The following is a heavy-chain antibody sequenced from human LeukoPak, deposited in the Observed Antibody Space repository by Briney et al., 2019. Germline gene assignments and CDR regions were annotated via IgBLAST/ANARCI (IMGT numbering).Heavy chain of an antibody. CDR3: ARGRITMVRGVIRAYYFDY. CDR2: IYYSGST. D-gene: IGHD3-10*01. Sequence: SETLSLTCTVSGGSISSYYWSWIRHPPGKGLEWIGYIYYSGSTNYNPSLKSRVTISVDTSKNQFSLKLSSVTAADTAVYYCARGRITMVRGVIRAYYFDYWGQGTLVTVSS. J-gene: IGHJ4*02. CDR1: GGSISSYY. V-gene: IGHV4-59*01.